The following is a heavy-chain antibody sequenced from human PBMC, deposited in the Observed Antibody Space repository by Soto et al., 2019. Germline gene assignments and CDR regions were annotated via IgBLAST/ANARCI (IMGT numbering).Heavy chain of an antibody. CDR3: ARGKPSGYRFGPRNFFYYGLDV. CDR1: SASPGDHY. V-gene: IGHV4-34*01. Sequence: LSLTCAVFSASPGDHYWAWIRQSPDKGLEWIGEVHPSGSTDYNPSLKSRRPLSLDTSKNQFSLKVAAVTAADTAVYFCARGKPSGYRFGPRNFFYYGLDVWGPGTTVTVSS. D-gene: IGHD5-18*01. J-gene: IGHJ6*02. CDR2: VHPSGST.